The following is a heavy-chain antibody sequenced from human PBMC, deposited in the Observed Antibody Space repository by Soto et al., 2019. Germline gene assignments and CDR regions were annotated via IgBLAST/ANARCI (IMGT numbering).Heavy chain of an antibody. Sequence: TSETLSLTCAVYGGSLNDYYWTWVRQPPWKGPEWIGEVDHRGSANYNRSLKSRVTISVDTSQNQFSLKLTSVTAADTAVFYCARGRRLTRFYFHGLDVWGQGTTVTVSS. CDR2: VDHRGSA. CDR3: ARGRRLTRFYFHGLDV. D-gene: IGHD2-21*01. CDR1: GGSLNDYY. V-gene: IGHV4-34*01. J-gene: IGHJ6*02.